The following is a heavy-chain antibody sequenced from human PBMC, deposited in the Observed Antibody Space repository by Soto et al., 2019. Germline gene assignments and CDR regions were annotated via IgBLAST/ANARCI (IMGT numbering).Heavy chain of an antibody. CDR2: FDPEDGET. J-gene: IGHJ3*02. D-gene: IGHD2-2*01. CDR1: GYTLTELS. Sequence: ASVKVSCKVSGYTLTELSMHWVRQAPGKGLEWMGGFDPEDGETIYAQKFQGRVTMTEDTSTDTAYMELSSLRSEDTAVYYCARDADIVVVPAAYDAFDIWGQGTMVTVSS. CDR3: ARDADIVVVPAAYDAFDI. V-gene: IGHV1-24*01.